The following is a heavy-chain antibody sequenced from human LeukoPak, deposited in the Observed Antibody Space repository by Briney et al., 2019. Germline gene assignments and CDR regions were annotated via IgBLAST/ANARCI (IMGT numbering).Heavy chain of an antibody. CDR2: IRYDGSNK. CDR3: AKDLPLLGYCSSTSCPGAFDI. J-gene: IGHJ3*02. D-gene: IGHD2-2*01. V-gene: IGHV3-30*02. CDR1: GFTFSSYG. Sequence: GGSLRLSCAASGFTFSSYGMHWVRQAPGKGLEWVAFIRYDGSNKYYADSVKGRFTISRDNSKNTLYLQMNSLRAEDTAVYYCAKDLPLLGYCSSTSCPGAFDIWGQGTMVTVSS.